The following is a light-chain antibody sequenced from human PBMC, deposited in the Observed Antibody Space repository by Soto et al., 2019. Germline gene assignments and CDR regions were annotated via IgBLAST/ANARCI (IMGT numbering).Light chain of an antibody. CDR3: SSYSSTSTRV. CDR2: DVS. CDR1: SSDIGAYNY. V-gene: IGLV2-14*01. J-gene: IGLJ3*02. Sequence: QSVLTQPASVYGAPGQSITISCTGTSSDIGAYNYVSWYQQHPGKAPKLMIYDVSNRPSGVSNRFSGSKSGNTASLTISGLQADDEADYYCSSYSSTSTRVFGGGTKLTVL.